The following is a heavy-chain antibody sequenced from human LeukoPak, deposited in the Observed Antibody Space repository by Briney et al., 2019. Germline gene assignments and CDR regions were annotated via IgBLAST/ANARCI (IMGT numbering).Heavy chain of an antibody. CDR2: MNPNSGNT. CDR1: GYTFTSYD. Sequence: ASVKVSCKASGYTFTSYDINWVRQATGQGLEWMGWMNPNSGNTGYAQKFQGRVTMTRNTSISTAYMELSSLRSEDTAVYYCARVRSGGIAVAERFDYWGQGTLVTVSS. J-gene: IGHJ4*02. V-gene: IGHV1-8*01. CDR3: ARVRSGGIAVAERFDY. D-gene: IGHD6-19*01.